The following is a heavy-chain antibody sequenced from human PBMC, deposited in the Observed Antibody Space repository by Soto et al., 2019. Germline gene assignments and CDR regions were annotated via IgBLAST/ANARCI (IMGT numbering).Heavy chain of an antibody. Sequence: SVKVSSKASGGTFSSYAISWLRQVTGQRGEGEGGINPICGTANDAQKFQGRVTIAADKSTSTAYMELSSLRSEDTAVYYCTVAGQQMENWFGPWGQGTLVTVSS. V-gene: IGHV1-69*06. D-gene: IGHD6-13*01. CDR1: GGTFSSYA. J-gene: IGHJ5*02. CDR3: TVAGQQMENWFGP. CDR2: INPICGTA.